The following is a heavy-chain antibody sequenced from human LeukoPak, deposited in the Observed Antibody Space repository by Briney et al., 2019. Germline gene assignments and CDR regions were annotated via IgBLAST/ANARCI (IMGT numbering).Heavy chain of an antibody. CDR1: GFTFNTYG. Sequence: GGSLRLSCAASGFTFNTYGMHWVRQAPGKGLEWVAVISYDGSNTYHADSVKGRFTISRDNSKNTLYLQMNSLRAEDTAVYYCAKDSEVYYDSSGYWFWGQGTLVTVSS. J-gene: IGHJ4*02. D-gene: IGHD3-22*01. CDR2: ISYDGSNT. CDR3: AKDSEVYYDSSGYWF. V-gene: IGHV3-30*18.